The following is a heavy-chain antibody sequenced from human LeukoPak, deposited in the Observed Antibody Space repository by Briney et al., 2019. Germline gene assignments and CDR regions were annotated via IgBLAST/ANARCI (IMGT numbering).Heavy chain of an antibody. Sequence: NPSETLSLTCTVSGGSISSSSYYWGWIRQPPGKGLEWIGRIDYSGSTYYNPSLKSRVTISVDTSKNQFSLKLSSVTAADTAVYYCARQDRSVTMIVSFWFDPWGQGTLVTVSS. CDR3: ARQDRSVTMIVSFWFDP. V-gene: IGHV4-39*01. CDR2: IDYSGST. CDR1: GGSISSSSYY. D-gene: IGHD3-22*01. J-gene: IGHJ5*02.